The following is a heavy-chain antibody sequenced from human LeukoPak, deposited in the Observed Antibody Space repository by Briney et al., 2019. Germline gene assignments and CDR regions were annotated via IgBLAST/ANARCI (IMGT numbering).Heavy chain of an antibody. D-gene: IGHD2-15*01. V-gene: IGHV4-39*07. CDR3: ARDPYCSGGSCYSALFDP. CDR1: GGSISSSSYY. CDR2: IYYSGST. Sequence: PSETLSLTCTVSGGSISSSSYYWGWIRQPPGKGLEWIGSIYYSGSTYYNPSLKSRVTISVDTSKNQFSLKLSSVTAADTAVYYCARDPYCSGGSCYSALFDPWGQGTLVTVSS. J-gene: IGHJ5*02.